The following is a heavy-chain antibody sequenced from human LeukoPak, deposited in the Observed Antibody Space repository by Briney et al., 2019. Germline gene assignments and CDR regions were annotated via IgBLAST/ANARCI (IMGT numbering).Heavy chain of an antibody. V-gene: IGHV4-59*08. D-gene: IGHD1-1*01. CDR2: IYYSGST. J-gene: IGHJ5*02. CDR3: ARHSRHWFDP. CDR1: GGSISSYY. Sequence: PSETLSLTCTVSGGSISSYYWSRIRQPPGKGLEWIGYIYYSGSTNYNPSLKSRVTISVDTSKNQFSLKLSSVTAADTAVYYCARHSRHWFDPWGQGTLVTVSS.